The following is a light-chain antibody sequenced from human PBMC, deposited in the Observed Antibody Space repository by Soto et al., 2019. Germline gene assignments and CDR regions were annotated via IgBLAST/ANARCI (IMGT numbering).Light chain of an antibody. Sequence: EILLTQSPGTLSLSQGERATLSCRASQIVSSSYLAWYQQKPGQAPRLLIYGASSRATGIPDMFSGSGAGTDFTLTISRLETEDFAVYYCQHYGSAPLTFGQGTKVDIK. CDR3: QHYGSAPLT. V-gene: IGKV3-20*01. CDR2: GAS. J-gene: IGKJ1*01. CDR1: QIVSSSY.